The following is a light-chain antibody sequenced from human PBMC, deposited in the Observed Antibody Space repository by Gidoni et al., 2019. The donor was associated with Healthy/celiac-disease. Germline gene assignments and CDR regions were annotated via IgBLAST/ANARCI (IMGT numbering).Light chain of an antibody. J-gene: IGLJ2*01. V-gene: IGLV1-40*01. CDR1: SSNIAAGYD. Sequence: QSVLTQPPSVSGAPGQRVTISCTGSSSNIAAGYDVHWYQQLPGTAPKLLIYGNSNRPSGVPDRFSGSKSGTSASLASTGLQAEDEADYYCQSYDSSLSGYVVFGGGTKLTVL. CDR2: GNS. CDR3: QSYDSSLSGYVV.